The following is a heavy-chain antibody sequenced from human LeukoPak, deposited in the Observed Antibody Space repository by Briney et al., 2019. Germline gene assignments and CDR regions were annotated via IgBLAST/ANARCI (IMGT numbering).Heavy chain of an antibody. D-gene: IGHD1-26*01. V-gene: IGHV1-46*01. CDR3: ARDSLFPWEQRGLDY. J-gene: IGHJ4*02. CDR1: GYTFTSYY. Sequence: EASLKVSCKASGYTFTSYYMHWVRQAPGQGLEWMGIINPSGGSTSYAQKFQGGVTLTRDMSTSTVYMELSSLRSEDTAVYYCARDSLFPWEQRGLDYWGQGTLVTVSS. CDR2: INPSGGST.